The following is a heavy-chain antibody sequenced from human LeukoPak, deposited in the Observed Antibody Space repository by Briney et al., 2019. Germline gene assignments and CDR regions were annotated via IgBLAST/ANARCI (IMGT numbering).Heavy chain of an antibody. CDR1: GYSLTDFS. Sequence: ASVKVSCKVSGYSLTDFSMHWVRQAPGKGLEWMGTFAVEDGKTIYAQKFRGRVTMTEDTSTDTAYMDLSSLGSDDTAVYYCATGFTTPDYWGQGTLVTVSS. V-gene: IGHV1-24*01. D-gene: IGHD1-1*01. CDR2: FAVEDGKT. CDR3: ATGFTTPDY. J-gene: IGHJ4*02.